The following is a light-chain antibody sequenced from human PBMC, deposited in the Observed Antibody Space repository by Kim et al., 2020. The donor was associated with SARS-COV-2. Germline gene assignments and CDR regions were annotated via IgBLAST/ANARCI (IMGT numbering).Light chain of an antibody. CDR3: NSRDSKDNAV. Sequence: ALGQTVRITCQGDSLRSYYATWYQQKPGQAPILVIYGKNNRPSGIPDRFSGSSSGNTASLTITGTQAGDEADYYGNSRDSKDNAVFGGGTQLTVL. J-gene: IGLJ2*01. CDR1: SLRSYY. V-gene: IGLV3-19*01. CDR2: GKN.